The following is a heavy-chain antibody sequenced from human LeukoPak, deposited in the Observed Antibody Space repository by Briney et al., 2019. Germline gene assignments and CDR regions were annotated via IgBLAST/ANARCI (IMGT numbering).Heavy chain of an antibody. D-gene: IGHD6-13*01. V-gene: IGHV3-21*01. CDR3: ARASRGGILLFDY. J-gene: IGHJ4*02. CDR1: GFTFSSYS. Sequence: GGSLRLSCAASGFTFSSYSMNWVRQAPGKGLEWVSSISSGSNYIYYADSVKGRFTISRDNAKNSLYLQMNSLRAEDTAVYYCARASRGGILLFDYWGQGTLVTVSS. CDR2: ISSGSNYI.